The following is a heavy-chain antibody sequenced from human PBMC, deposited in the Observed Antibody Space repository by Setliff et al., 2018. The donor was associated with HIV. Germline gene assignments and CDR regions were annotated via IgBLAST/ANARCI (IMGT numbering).Heavy chain of an antibody. CDR2: TNHSGST. J-gene: IGHJ6*03. Sequence: SETLSLTCAVYGGSFSGYYWTWIRQPPGKGLEWIGETNHSGSTYYNPSLKSRLIISVDTSKNQFSLKLSSVTAADTAVYYCARGGGSRAATSSYYYMDVWGKGTTVTVSS. CDR1: GGSFSGYY. CDR3: ARGGGSRAATSSYYYMDV. D-gene: IGHD2-15*01. V-gene: IGHV4-34*09.